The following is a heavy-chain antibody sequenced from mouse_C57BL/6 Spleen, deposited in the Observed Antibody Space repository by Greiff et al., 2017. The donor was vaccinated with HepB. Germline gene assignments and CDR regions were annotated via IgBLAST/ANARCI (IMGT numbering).Heavy chain of an antibody. V-gene: IGHV2-6-1*01. J-gene: IGHJ3*01. CDR3: ARHEDGYYGFAY. CDR1: GFSLTSYG. Sequence: VQLQQSGPGLVAPSQSLSITCTVSGFSLTSYGVHWVRQPPGKGLEWLVVIWSDGSTTYNSAPKSRLSISKDNSKSQVFLKMNSLQTDDTAMYYCARHEDGYYGFAYWGQGTLVTVSA. CDR2: IWSDGST. D-gene: IGHD2-3*01.